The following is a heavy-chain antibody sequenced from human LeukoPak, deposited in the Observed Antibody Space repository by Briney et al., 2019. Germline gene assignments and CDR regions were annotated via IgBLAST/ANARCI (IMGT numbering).Heavy chain of an antibody. V-gene: IGHV3-33*01. CDR3: ARDKLTGNAFDI. D-gene: IGHD3-10*01. J-gene: IGHJ3*02. CDR2: IWYDGINK. Sequence: GESLRLSCAASGFTFSNYGMHWVRQAPGKGLEWGTIIWYDGINKYYADSVKGRFTISRDNSKSTLFLQMNSLRAEDTAVYYCARDKLTGNAFDIWGQGTMVTVSS. CDR1: GFTFSNYG.